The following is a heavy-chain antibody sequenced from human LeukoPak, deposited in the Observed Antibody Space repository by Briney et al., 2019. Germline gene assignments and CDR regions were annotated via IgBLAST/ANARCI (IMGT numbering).Heavy chain of an antibody. CDR3: ARAPSEIGGYYPEYFRH. Sequence: PGGSLRLSCAASGFTFSSYWMHWVRQAPGKGLVWVSRIKSDGKTNYADSVEGRFTISRDNAKNTVSLQMNSLRAEDAGVYYCARAPSEIGGYYPEYFRHWGQGTLVTVSS. D-gene: IGHD3-22*01. J-gene: IGHJ1*01. V-gene: IGHV3-74*01. CDR2: IKSDGKT. CDR1: GFTFSSYW.